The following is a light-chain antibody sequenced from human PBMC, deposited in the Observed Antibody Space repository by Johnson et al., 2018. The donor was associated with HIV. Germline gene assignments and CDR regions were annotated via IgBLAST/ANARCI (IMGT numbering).Light chain of an antibody. CDR2: EKN. Sequence: QSVLTQPPSVSAAPGQRVTISCSGSSSNIGKNYVSWYQQLPGTAPKLLIYEKNKRPSGIPDRFSASKSGTSATLGITGLQTGDEADYYCGTWDSSLSAYVCGTGTKVTVL. V-gene: IGLV1-51*02. J-gene: IGLJ1*01. CDR1: SSNIGKNY. CDR3: GTWDSSLSAYV.